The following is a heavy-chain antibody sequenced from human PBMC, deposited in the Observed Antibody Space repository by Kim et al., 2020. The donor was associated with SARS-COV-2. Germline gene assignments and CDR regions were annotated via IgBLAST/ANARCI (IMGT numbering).Heavy chain of an antibody. Sequence: GGSLRLSCAASGFTFSTYWMTWVRQAPGKGLAWVASIKQDGSEKYPVDSVKGRFTISRDNAKNSLYLQMNGLRADDTAVYYCTRGTVVGPREPDYWGQGT. V-gene: IGHV3-7*01. CDR3: TRGTVVGPREPDY. J-gene: IGHJ4*02. CDR1: GFTFSTYW. D-gene: IGHD2-2*01. CDR2: IKQDGSEK.